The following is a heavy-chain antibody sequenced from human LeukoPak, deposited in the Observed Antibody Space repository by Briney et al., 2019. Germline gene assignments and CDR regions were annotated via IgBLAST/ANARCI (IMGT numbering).Heavy chain of an antibody. J-gene: IGHJ4*02. CDR2: ISSGSTYI. CDR3: ARGGAYFDY. V-gene: IGHV3-21*01. D-gene: IGHD3-16*01. CDR1: GFTFSSYS. Sequence: GGSLRLSCAASGFTFSSYSMNWVRQAPGKGLEWVSSISSGSTYIYYADSMKGRFTISRDNAKNSLYLQMIGLRAEDTAVYYCARGGAYFDYWGQGTLVTVSS.